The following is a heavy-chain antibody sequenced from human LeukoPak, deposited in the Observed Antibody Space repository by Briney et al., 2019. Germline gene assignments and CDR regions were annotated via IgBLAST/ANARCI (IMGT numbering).Heavy chain of an antibody. CDR1: GFTFSSYA. Sequence: PRGSLRLSCAASGFTFSSYAMSWVRQAPGKGLEWVSAISGSGGSTYYADSVKGRFTISRDNSKNTLYLQMNSLRAEDTAVYYCAKDRDDSSGYYVFDYWGQGTLVTVSS. D-gene: IGHD3-22*01. CDR2: ISGSGGST. CDR3: AKDRDDSSGYYVFDY. V-gene: IGHV3-23*01. J-gene: IGHJ4*02.